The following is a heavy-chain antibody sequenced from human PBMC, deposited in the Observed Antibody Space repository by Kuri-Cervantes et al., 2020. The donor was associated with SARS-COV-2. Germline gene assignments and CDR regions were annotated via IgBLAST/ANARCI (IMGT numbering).Heavy chain of an antibody. V-gene: IGHV1-58*01. CDR2: IVVGSGNT. D-gene: IGHD1-14*01. Sequence: SVKVSCKISGFTFTTSAVQWVRQARGQRLEWIGWIVVGSGNTDYAQKFQERVTITRDMSTSTAYMELSRLRSDDTAVYYCARGGAEVGGVTEPDFDYWGQGTLVTVSS. J-gene: IGHJ4*02. CDR3: ARGGAEVGGVTEPDFDY. CDR1: GFTFTTSA.